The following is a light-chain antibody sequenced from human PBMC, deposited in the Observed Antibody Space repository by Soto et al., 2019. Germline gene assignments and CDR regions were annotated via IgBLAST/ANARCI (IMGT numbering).Light chain of an antibody. CDR2: DAS. Sequence: IQLTQSPSSLSASVGDRVTVTCRASQSINIYLNWYQQKPGKAPTLLIYDASSLQSGVPSRFSGGGSRTDFTLTISSLQTEDFATYYCQQSYRSPYTFGQGTKLEI. CDR3: QQSYRSPYT. V-gene: IGKV1-39*01. CDR1: QSINIY. J-gene: IGKJ2*01.